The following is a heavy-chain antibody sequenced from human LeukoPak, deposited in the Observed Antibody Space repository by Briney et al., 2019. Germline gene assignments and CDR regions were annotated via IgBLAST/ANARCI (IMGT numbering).Heavy chain of an antibody. D-gene: IGHD3-16*01. CDR2: IKQDGSEK. V-gene: IGHV3-7*01. J-gene: IGHJ4*02. CDR3: GRALGGGPLDY. Sequence: SGGSLRLSCAASRFTFRSYWMSWVRQAPGKGLEWVANIKQDGSEKYYVDSVKGRFTISRDNAKNSLYLQMNSLRAEDTAVYYCGRALGGGPLDYWGQGTLVTVSS. CDR1: RFTFRSYW.